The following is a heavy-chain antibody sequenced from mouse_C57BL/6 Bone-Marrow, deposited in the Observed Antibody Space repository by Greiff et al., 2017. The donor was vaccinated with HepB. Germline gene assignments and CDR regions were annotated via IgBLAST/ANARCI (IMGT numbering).Heavy chain of an antibody. CDR3: ARRGDGYFDV. Sequence: VQLKQPGAELVKPGASVKLSCKASGSTFTSYWMHWVKQRPGRGLEWIGRIDPNSGGTKYNEKFKSKATLTVDKPSSTAYMQLSSLTSEDSAVYYCARRGDGYFDVWGTGTTVTVSS. D-gene: IGHD3-3*01. J-gene: IGHJ1*03. CDR1: GSTFTSYW. CDR2: IDPNSGGT. V-gene: IGHV1-72*01.